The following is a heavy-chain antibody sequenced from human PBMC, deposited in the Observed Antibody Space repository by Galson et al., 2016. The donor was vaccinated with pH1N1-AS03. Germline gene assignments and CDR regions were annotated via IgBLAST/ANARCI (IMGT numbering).Heavy chain of an antibody. CDR3: VKSGTYSSSRGWFDS. Sequence: SLRLSCAASGFTFNNYAMHWVRQAPGKGLEWVSSISWNSGNIDYADSVKGRFTLSRDDAKNSLFLQMNSLRTEDTAFYYCVKSGTYSSSRGWFDSWGQGTLVTVSS. J-gene: IGHJ5*01. V-gene: IGHV3-9*01. CDR1: GFTFNNYA. CDR2: ISWNSGNI. D-gene: IGHD6-13*01.